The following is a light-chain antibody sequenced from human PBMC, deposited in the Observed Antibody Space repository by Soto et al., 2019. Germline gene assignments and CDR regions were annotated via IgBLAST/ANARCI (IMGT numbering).Light chain of an antibody. CDR2: QVT. Sequence: QSVLTQPPSASGSPGQSVTISCAGTINDVGGYNYVSWYQQHPGKVPQLMIYQVTKRPSGVPDRFSASKSDTTASLTISGLQAEDEGDYCCMSYAGGNRFVFGTGTKATGL. CDR1: INDVGGYNY. V-gene: IGLV2-8*01. J-gene: IGLJ1*01. CDR3: MSYAGGNRFV.